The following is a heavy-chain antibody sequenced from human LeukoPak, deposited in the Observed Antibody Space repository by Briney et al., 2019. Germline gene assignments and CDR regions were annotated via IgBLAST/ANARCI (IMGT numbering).Heavy chain of an antibody. J-gene: IGHJ4*02. Sequence: SETLPLTCTVSGGSISSYYWSWIRQPPGKGLEWIGYIYYSGSTNYNPSLKSRVTISVDTSKNQFSLKLSSVTAADTAVYYCARHAPVAAERNFDYWGQGTLVNVSS. CDR2: IYYSGST. D-gene: IGHD6-19*01. CDR1: GGSISSYY. CDR3: ARHAPVAAERNFDY. V-gene: IGHV4-59*08.